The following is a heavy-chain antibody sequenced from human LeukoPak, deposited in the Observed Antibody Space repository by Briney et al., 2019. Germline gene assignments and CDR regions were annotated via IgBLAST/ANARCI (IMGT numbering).Heavy chain of an antibody. CDR1: GFTFSSYS. D-gene: IGHD1-26*01. J-gene: IGHJ3*02. CDR3: ARDDSGAFDI. V-gene: IGHV3-21*01. CDR2: ISSSSSYI. Sequence: GGSLRLSCAASGFTFSSYSMNWVRQAPGKGLEWVSSISSSSSYIYYADSVKGRFTISRDNAKNSLYLQMNSLRAEDTAVYHCARDDSGAFDIWGQGTMVTVSS.